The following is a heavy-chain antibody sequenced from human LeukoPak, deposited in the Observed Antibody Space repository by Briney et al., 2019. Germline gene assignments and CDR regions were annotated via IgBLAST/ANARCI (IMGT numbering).Heavy chain of an antibody. CDR1: GFTFSSYW. CDR2: IKQDGSEK. J-gene: IGHJ4*02. Sequence: GGSLRLSCAASGFTFSSYWMSWVRQAPGKGLEWVANIKQDGSEKYYVDSVKGRFTISRDNAKNSLYLQMNSLRAEDTAVYYCAREPTRPYYDYVWGSYEPFLDYWGQGTLVTVSS. V-gene: IGHV3-7*01. CDR3: AREPTRPYYDYVWGSYEPFLDY. D-gene: IGHD3-16*01.